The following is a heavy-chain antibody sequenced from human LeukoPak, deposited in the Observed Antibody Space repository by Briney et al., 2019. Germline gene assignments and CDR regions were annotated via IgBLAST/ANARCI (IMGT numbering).Heavy chain of an antibody. Sequence: GASVKVSCKAPGYTFTGYYMHWVRQAPGQGLEWMGWINANSGGTNYVQKFQGRVTMTRDTSISTAYMELSRLRSDDTAVYYCARSSRYDIWTGYPYWGQGTLVTVSP. V-gene: IGHV1-2*02. J-gene: IGHJ4*02. CDR3: ARSSRYDIWTGYPY. CDR1: GYTFTGYY. CDR2: INANSGGT. D-gene: IGHD3-9*01.